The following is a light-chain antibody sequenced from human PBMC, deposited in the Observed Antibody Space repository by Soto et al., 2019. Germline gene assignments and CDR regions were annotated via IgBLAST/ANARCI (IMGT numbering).Light chain of an antibody. CDR2: GAS. V-gene: IGKV3-15*01. J-gene: IGKJ1*01. CDR1: RGVSSN. Sequence: LVMTQSPATLSVSPGERVTLSCRTSRGVSSNLAWYQQKPGQAPRLLIYGASTRAAGIPARFSGSGSGTEFSLTISSLQSEDFAVYYCQQYANWPLWTFGPGTKVEIK. CDR3: QQYANWPLWT.